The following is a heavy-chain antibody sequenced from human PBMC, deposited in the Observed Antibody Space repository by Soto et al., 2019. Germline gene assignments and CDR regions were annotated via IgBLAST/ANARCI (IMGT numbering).Heavy chain of an antibody. D-gene: IGHD2-2*03. J-gene: IGHJ6*02. CDR2: ISGSGGST. CDR1: GFTFSSYA. CDR3: AKAGYCSSTSCSALNYYYGMDV. Sequence: PGGSLRLSCAASGFTFSSYAMSWVRQAPGKGLEWVSAISGSGGSTYYADSVKGRFTISRDNSKNTLYLQMNSLRAEDTAVYYCAKAGYCSSTSCSALNYYYGMDVWGQGTTGTVSS. V-gene: IGHV3-23*01.